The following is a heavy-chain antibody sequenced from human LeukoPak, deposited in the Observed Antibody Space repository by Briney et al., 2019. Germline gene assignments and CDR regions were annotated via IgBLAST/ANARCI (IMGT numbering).Heavy chain of an antibody. Sequence: PGGSLRLSCAAFGFTFSRYAMHWVRRAPGKGLEWVAFIRSDGSNSYYADSVKGRFTISRDNSKNTLYLQMNSLGAEDTAVYYCTTEPRFFGLFDYWGQGTLVTVSS. J-gene: IGHJ4*02. CDR1: GFTFSRYA. CDR3: TTEPRFFGLFDY. D-gene: IGHD3-3*01. CDR2: IRSDGSNS. V-gene: IGHV3-30*02.